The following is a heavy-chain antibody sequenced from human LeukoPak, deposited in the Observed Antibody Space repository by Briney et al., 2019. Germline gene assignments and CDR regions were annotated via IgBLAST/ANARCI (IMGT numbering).Heavy chain of an antibody. Sequence: AGGSLRLSCAASGFTFNAYSMGWVRQAPGKGLEWVSIISRASESIFYADSVKGRFTISRDNAKNSLYLQMNGLRAEDTAAYYCMRGATDTTRWLDPWGQGTLVTVSS. D-gene: IGHD1-7*01. J-gene: IGHJ5*02. CDR3: MRGATDTTRWLDP. CDR1: GFTFNAYS. CDR2: ISRASESI. V-gene: IGHV3-21*01.